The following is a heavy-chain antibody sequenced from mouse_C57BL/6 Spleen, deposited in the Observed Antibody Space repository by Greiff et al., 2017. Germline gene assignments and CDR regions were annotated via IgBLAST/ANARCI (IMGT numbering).Heavy chain of an antibody. J-gene: IGHJ4*01. Sequence: VQLQQSGAELVRPGASVKLSCKASGYTFTDYYINWVKQRPGQGLEWIARIYPGSGNTYYNEKFKGKATLTAEKSSSTAYMQLSSLTSEDSAVYFCARGFNWDEGARDYAMDYWGQGTSVTVSS. CDR1: GYTFTDYY. CDR3: ARGFNWDEGARDYAMDY. CDR2: IYPGSGNT. V-gene: IGHV1-76*01. D-gene: IGHD4-1*01.